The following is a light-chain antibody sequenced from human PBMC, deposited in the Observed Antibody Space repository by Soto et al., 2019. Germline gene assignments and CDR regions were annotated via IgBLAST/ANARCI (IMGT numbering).Light chain of an antibody. CDR2: GAS. Sequence: EIVLTQSPDTLSFSPVERANLSCRSSKSFSRSYLAWYQQKPGQAPRLLIYGASSRATGIPDRFSGSGSGTDFTLTISSLQPEDFATYYCLKDYNYPRKFGPGTKVDIK. J-gene: IGKJ1*01. CDR3: LKDYNYPRK. V-gene: IGKV3-20*01. CDR1: KSFSRSY.